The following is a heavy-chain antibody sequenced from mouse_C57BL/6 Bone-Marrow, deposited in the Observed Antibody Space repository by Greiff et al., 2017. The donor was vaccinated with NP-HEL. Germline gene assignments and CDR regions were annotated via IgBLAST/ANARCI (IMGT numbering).Heavy chain of an antibody. Sequence: QLQQPGAELVRPGSLVKLSCKASGYTFTSYWMHWVKQRPIQGLEWIGNIDPSDSETHYNQKFKDKATLTVDKSSSTAYMQLSSLTSEDSAVYYCARNRRKTGAFDYWGQGTTLTVSS. D-gene: IGHD4-1*01. J-gene: IGHJ2*01. CDR1: GYTFTSYW. CDR2: IDPSDSET. CDR3: ARNRRKTGAFDY. V-gene: IGHV1-52*01.